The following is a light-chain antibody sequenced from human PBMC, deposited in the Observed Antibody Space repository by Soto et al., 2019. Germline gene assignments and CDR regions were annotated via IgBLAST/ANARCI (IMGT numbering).Light chain of an antibody. J-gene: IGLJ3*02. CDR2: DVT. CDR3: NSYTSSNYWV. Sequence: QSALTQPASVSGSPGQSITISCTGTSSDVGAYNYVSWYQHHPGKAPKLMIYDVTNRPSGVSNRFSGSKSGNTASLTISGLQAEDEADYYCNSYTSSNYWVFGGGTKLAAL. V-gene: IGLV2-14*03. CDR1: SSDVGAYNY.